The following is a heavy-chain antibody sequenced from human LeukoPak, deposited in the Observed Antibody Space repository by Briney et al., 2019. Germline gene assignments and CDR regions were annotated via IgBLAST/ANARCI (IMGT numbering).Heavy chain of an antibody. Sequence: GGSLRLSCAASGFTFSSYAMSWVRQAPGKGLEWVSAISGSGGSTYYADSAKGRFTISRDNSKNTLNLRMNSLRAEDTAVYYCAKGPDTAMDPAYFDYWGQGTLVTVSS. V-gene: IGHV3-23*01. D-gene: IGHD5-18*01. J-gene: IGHJ4*02. CDR3: AKGPDTAMDPAYFDY. CDR1: GFTFSSYA. CDR2: ISGSGGST.